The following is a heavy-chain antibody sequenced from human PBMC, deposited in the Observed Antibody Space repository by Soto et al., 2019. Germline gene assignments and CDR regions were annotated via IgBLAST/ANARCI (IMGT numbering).Heavy chain of an antibody. CDR3: ARGGDIVATKYYFDY. V-gene: IGHV3-33*01. J-gene: IGHJ4*02. Sequence: PGGSLRLSCAASGFTFSSYGMHWVRQAPGKGLEWVAVIWYDGSNKYYADSVKGRFTISRDNSKNTLYLQMNSLRAEDTAVYYCARGGDIVATKYYFDYWAREPWSPSPQ. D-gene: IGHD5-12*01. CDR2: IWYDGSNK. CDR1: GFTFSSYG.